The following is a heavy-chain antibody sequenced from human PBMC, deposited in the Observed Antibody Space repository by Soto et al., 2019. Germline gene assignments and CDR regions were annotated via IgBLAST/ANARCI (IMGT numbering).Heavy chain of an antibody. J-gene: IGHJ4*02. CDR2: ISSSSSTI. D-gene: IGHD4-17*01. V-gene: IGHV3-48*01. CDR1: GFTFSSYR. Sequence: VGSLRLSCAASGFTFSSYRMNWVRQAPGKGLEWVSYISSSSSTIYYADSVKGRFTISRDNAKNSLYLQMNSLRAEDTAVYYCARIGRLRWGDYWGQGTLVTVS. CDR3: ARIGRLRWGDY.